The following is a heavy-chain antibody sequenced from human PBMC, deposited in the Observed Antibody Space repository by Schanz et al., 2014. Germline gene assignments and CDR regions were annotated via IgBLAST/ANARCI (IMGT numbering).Heavy chain of an antibody. Sequence: QVLLQQWGAGLLKPSETLSLTCAAYGGPFSGYFWSWIRQSPGKGLQRMGEIHHSGSIIYNPSLGSGVTITMATARNQFFPKVTPVTAAATAVYYCARHLVNAYGMDVWGQGTAVTVSS. V-gene: IGHV4-34*01. CDR3: ARHLVNAYGMDV. CDR2: IHHSGSI. D-gene: IGHD3-3*02. CDR1: GGPFSGYF. J-gene: IGHJ6*02.